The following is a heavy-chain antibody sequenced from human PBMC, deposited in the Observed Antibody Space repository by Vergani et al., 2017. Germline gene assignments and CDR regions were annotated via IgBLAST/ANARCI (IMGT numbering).Heavy chain of an antibody. D-gene: IGHD6-19*01. V-gene: IGHV3-21*01. CDR3: ARVRGSSGTGGY. CDR2: ISSSSSYI. J-gene: IGHJ4*02. Sequence: EVQLVESGGGLVKPGGSLRLSCAASGFTFSSYSMNWVRQAPGKGLEWVSSISSSSSYIYYADSVKGLFTISRDNAKNSLYLQMNSLRAEDTAVYYCARVRGSSGTGGYWGQGTLVTVSS. CDR1: GFTFSSYS.